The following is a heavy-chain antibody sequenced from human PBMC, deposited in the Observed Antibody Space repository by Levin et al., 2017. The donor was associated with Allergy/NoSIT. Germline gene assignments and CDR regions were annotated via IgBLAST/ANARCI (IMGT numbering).Heavy chain of an antibody. CDR1: GFTVSSNY. D-gene: IGHD2-2*01. V-gene: IGHV3-53*01. J-gene: IGHJ1*01. CDR3: ARDCSSTSCYDGGGEYFQH. Sequence: GGSLRLSCAASGFTVSSNYMSWVRQAPGKGLEWVSVIYSGGSTYYADSVKGRFTISRDNSKNTLYLQMNSLRAEDTAVYYCARDCSSTSCYDGGGEYFQHWGQGTLVTVSS. CDR2: IYSGGST.